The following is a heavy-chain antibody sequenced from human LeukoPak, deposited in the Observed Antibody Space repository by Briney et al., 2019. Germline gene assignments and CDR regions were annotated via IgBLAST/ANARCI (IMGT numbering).Heavy chain of an antibody. CDR1: GFTFSDYA. J-gene: IGHJ4*02. CDR2: IFGYGGST. Sequence: GGSLRLSCVASGFTFSDYAMSWVRQAPGKGLEWVSTIFGYGGSTYYADSVEDRFTISRDNAKNAVYLQLNSLRAEDTAVYYCAKMAGYNSRFDYWGQGTLVTVSS. D-gene: IGHD5-18*01. V-gene: IGHV3-23*01. CDR3: AKMAGYNSRFDY.